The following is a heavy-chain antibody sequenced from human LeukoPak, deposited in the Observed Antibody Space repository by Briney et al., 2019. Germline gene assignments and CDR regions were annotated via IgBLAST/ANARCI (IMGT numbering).Heavy chain of an antibody. D-gene: IGHD2-2*01. CDR3: ARGMMPGWFDF. J-gene: IGHJ5*01. V-gene: IGHV4-59*01. Sequence: PSETLSLTCSVSGGSINNYYWTWIRQPPGKGLEWVGYIFEIGNTNYNPSLKSRVTVSLETSKNQFSLRLNSVTAADTAVYYCARGMMPGWFDFWGQGTLVTVSS. CDR2: IFEIGNT. CDR1: GGSINNYY.